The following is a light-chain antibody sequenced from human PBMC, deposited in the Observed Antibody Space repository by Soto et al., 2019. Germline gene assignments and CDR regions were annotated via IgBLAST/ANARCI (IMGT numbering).Light chain of an antibody. CDR3: QSYDSSLSTPVV. CDR1: SSNIGAGYD. J-gene: IGLJ2*01. CDR2: GNS. Sequence: QSVLTQPPSVSGAPGQRVTISCTGSSSNIGAGYDVHWYQQLPGTAPKLLIYGNSNRPSGVPDRFSGSKSGTSASLAITGLQAEDEADYYGQSYDSSLSTPVVFGGGTQLTVL. V-gene: IGLV1-40*01.